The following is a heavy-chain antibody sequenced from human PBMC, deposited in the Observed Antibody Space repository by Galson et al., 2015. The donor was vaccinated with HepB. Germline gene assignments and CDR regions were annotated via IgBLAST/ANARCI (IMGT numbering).Heavy chain of an antibody. CDR2: IDPSDSYT. CDR3: ARLPWSSSNLRDDYYYGMDV. D-gene: IGHD6-13*01. J-gene: IGHJ6*02. Sequence: SGAEVKKPGESLRISCKGSGYSFTSYWISWVRQMPGKGLEWMGRIDPSDSYTNYSPSFQGHVTISADKSISTAYLQWSSLKASDTAMYYCARLPWSSSNLRDDYYYGMDVWGQGTTVTVSS. CDR1: GYSFTSYW. V-gene: IGHV5-10-1*01.